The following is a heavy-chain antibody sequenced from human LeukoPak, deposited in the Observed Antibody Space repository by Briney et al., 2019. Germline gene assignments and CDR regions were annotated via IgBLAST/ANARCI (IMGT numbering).Heavy chain of an antibody. CDR3: AKDPPEAGHWFDP. D-gene: IGHD1-14*01. CDR1: GFTFSGST. J-gene: IGHJ5*02. CDR2: IRSKANSYAT. Sequence: GGSLRLSCAASGFTFSGSTMHWVRQASGKGLEWVGRIRSKANSYATAYAASAKGRFSISRDDSKNTAYLQMNSLKTEDTAVYYCAKDPPEAGHWFDPWGQGTLVTVSS. V-gene: IGHV3-73*01.